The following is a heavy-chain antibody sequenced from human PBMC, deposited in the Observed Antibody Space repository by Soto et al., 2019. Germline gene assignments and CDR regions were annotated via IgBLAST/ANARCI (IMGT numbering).Heavy chain of an antibody. V-gene: IGHV1-69*01. CDR2: IIPIFGTA. J-gene: IGHJ4*02. CDR3: ASIESSGYYYGGPRVFDY. D-gene: IGHD3-22*01. Sequence: QVQLVQSGAEVKKPGSSVKVSCKASGGTFSSYAISWVRQAPGQGLEWMGGIIPIFGTANYAQKFQGRVTITADESTSTADMELSSLRSEDTAVYYCASIESSGYYYGGPRVFDYWGQGTLVTVSS. CDR1: GGTFSSYA.